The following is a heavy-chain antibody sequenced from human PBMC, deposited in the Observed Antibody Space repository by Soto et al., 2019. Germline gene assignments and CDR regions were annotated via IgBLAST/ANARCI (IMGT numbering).Heavy chain of an antibody. CDR1: GGSFSSYY. J-gene: IGHJ3*02. CDR2: IYFSGST. Sequence: SETLSLTCTVSGGSFSSYYWSWIRQPPGKGLEWIGYIYFSGSTNYNPSLKSRVTISIDTSKNQFSLKLSSVTAADTAVYYCARVDPPQGELQPQRSAFHIWGQGTMVTVSS. D-gene: IGHD1-26*01. CDR3: ARVDPPQGELQPQRSAFHI. V-gene: IGHV4-59*01.